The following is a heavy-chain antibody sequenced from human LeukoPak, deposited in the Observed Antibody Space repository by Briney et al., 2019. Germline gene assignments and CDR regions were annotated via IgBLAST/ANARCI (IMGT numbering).Heavy chain of an antibody. Sequence: PGGSLRLSCAAPGFTFSSYAMSWVRQAPGKGLEWVSVISGSGGSTYYADSVKGRFTISRDNSKNTLYLQMNSLRAEDTAVYYCAKGSDYYGSGTYLDYWGQGTLVTVSS. CDR3: AKGSDYYGSGTYLDY. CDR2: ISGSGGST. D-gene: IGHD3-10*01. J-gene: IGHJ4*02. CDR1: GFTFSSYA. V-gene: IGHV3-23*01.